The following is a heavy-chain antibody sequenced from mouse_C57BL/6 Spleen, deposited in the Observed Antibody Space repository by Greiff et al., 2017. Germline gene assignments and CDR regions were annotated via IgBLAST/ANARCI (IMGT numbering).Heavy chain of an antibody. CDR2: INPSNGGT. V-gene: IGHV1-53*01. J-gene: IGHJ4*01. Sequence: QVHVKQPGTELVKPGASVKLSCKASGYTFTSYWMHWVKQRPGQGLEWIGNINPSNGGTNYNEKFKSKATLTVDKSSSTAYMQLSSLTSEDSAVYYCAREGNYALYYYAMDYWGQGTSVTVSS. CDR3: AREGNYALYYYAMDY. CDR1: GYTFTSYW. D-gene: IGHD1-1*02.